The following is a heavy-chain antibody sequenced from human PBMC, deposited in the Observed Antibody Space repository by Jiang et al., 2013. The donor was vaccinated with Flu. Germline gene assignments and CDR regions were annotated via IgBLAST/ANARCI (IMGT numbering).Heavy chain of an antibody. CDR3: ARGHRAGYNMGPFDL. D-gene: IGHD5-24*01. V-gene: IGHV3-21*01. Sequence: VQLVESGGGLVKSGGSLRLSCAASGFTFNTYNMNWVRQAPGKGLEWVSSITGSSTYIYYADSVKGRFTISRDNPNNSLYLQMNSLRVEDTAVYYCARGHRAGYNMGPFDLWGQGNLVTVSS. CDR1: GFTFNTYN. J-gene: IGHJ4*02. CDR2: ITGSSTYI.